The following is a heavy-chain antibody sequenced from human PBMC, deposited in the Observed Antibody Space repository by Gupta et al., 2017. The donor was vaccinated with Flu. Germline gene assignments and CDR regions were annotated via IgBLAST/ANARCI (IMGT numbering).Heavy chain of an antibody. V-gene: IGHV4-34*01. Sequence: VYSGSVSGYSGGWSRQPPGKGMEWIGEIIHGRGTNCNPSLKSRVYMSVDTSKNQVSLKMTSLTAADTAGEYGARGVSWFDPWGQGTLVTVSS. CDR1: SGSVSGYS. J-gene: IGHJ5*02. CDR3: ARGVSWFDP. CDR2: IIHGRGT.